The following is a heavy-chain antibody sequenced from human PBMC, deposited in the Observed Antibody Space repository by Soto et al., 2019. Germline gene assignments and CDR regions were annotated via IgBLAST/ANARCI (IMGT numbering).Heavy chain of an antibody. D-gene: IGHD1-1*01. V-gene: IGHV4-31*03. Sequence: SETLSLTCTVSGGSITTGGSYWSWTRQHPGKGLEWIGNIYHSGNTYYNPSLKSRLTISVDTSKNHFSLMVDSVTAEDTAVYYCARATGTLRSRNCDYWCQGSLVNVSS. J-gene: IGHJ4*02. CDR3: ARATGTLRSRNCDY. CDR1: GGSITTGGSY. CDR2: IYHSGNT.